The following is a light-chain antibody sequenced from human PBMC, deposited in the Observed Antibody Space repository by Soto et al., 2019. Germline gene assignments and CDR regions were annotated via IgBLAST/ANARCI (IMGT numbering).Light chain of an antibody. J-gene: IGKJ2*01. V-gene: IGKV1-5*03. CDR3: QQYNSYPRYT. Sequence: DIQMTQSPSTLSASVGDRVTITCRASQSISSWLAWYQQKPGKAPKLLIYKASSLESGVPSRFSGCGSGTEFTLTISSLQPDDFATYYCQQYNSYPRYTFGQGTKLEIK. CDR2: KAS. CDR1: QSISSW.